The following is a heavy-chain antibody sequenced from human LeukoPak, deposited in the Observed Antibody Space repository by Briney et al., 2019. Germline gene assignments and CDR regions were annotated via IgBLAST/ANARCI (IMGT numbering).Heavy chain of an antibody. J-gene: IGHJ4*02. CDR1: GDSMTNYY. V-gene: IGHV4-34*01. CDR3: ARQYCTSTSCLFDY. D-gene: IGHD2-2*01. CDR2: INHSGNT. Sequence: SETLSLTCTVSGDSMTNYYWSWIRQPPGKGLEWIGEINHSGNTNYNPSFKSRVTISVDTSKNQFSLRLTSVTAADTAVYYCARQYCTSTSCLFDYWGQGTLVTVSS.